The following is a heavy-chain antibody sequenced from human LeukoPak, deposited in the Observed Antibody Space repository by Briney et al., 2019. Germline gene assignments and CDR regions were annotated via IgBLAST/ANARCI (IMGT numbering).Heavy chain of an antibody. CDR3: VRDSDRRSDC. CDR1: GFILSSYW. J-gene: IGHJ4*02. Sequence: GGSLRLSCAASGFILSSYWMSWVRQAPGKGLEWVASIKEGGSEKYYVDSVKVRFTISRDSAKNSLYLQMNSLRVEDTAVYYCVRDSDRRSDCWGQGTLVTVS. D-gene: IGHD3-22*01. V-gene: IGHV3-7*05. CDR2: IKEGGSEK.